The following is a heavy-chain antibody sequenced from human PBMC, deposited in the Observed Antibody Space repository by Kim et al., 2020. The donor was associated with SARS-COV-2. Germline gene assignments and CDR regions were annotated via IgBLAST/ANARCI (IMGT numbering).Heavy chain of an antibody. V-gene: IGHV4-34*01. CDR3: AVYASQALHYFDY. J-gene: IGHJ4*02. D-gene: IGHD2-8*01. Sequence: YTPSLKSRVTISVDTSKNQFSLKLSSVTAADTAVYYCAVYASQALHYFDYWGQGTLVTVSS.